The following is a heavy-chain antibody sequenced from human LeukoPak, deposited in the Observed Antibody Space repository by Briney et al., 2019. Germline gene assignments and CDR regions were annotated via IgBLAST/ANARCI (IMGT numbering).Heavy chain of an antibody. D-gene: IGHD3-16*01. Sequence: ASVKVSCKAFGYTFTSNYMHWVRQAPGQGPEWMGVISPSGGSTTYAQKFQGRVTLTRDMSTSTDYLELSSLRSEDTAVYYCARGAYLIRDDAFDIWGQGTMVTVSS. V-gene: IGHV1-46*01. CDR1: GYTFTSNY. CDR3: ARGAYLIRDDAFDI. CDR2: ISPSGGST. J-gene: IGHJ3*02.